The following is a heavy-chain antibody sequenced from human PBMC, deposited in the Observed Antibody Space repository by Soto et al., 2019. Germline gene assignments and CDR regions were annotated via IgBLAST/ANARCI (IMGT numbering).Heavy chain of an antibody. D-gene: IGHD2-15*01. Sequence: QVQLVQSGAEVKKPGSSVKVSCKASGGTFSSYAISWVRQAPGQGLEWMGGIIPIFGTANYAQKFQGRVTITADESTSTDYMELSSLRPEDRAVYYCARESRYCSGGSCYFLPGIDYWGQGTLVTVSS. CDR3: ARESRYCSGGSCYFLPGIDY. J-gene: IGHJ4*02. CDR1: GGTFSSYA. V-gene: IGHV1-69*12. CDR2: IIPIFGTA.